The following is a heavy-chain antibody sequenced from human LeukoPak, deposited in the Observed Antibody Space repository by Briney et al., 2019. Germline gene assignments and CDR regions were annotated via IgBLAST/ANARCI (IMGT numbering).Heavy chain of an antibody. J-gene: IGHJ4*02. CDR3: ARPASMYYFDY. Sequence: GGSLRLSCAAPGFTFSSYSMNWVRQAPGKGLEWVSSISSSSSYIYYADSVKGRFTISRDNAKNSLYLQMNSLRAEDTAVYYCARPASMYYFDYWGQGTLVTVSS. CDR2: ISSSSSYI. CDR1: GFTFSSYS. V-gene: IGHV3-21*01.